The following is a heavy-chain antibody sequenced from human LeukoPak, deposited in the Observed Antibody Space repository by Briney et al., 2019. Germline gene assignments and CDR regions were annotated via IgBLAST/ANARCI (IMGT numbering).Heavy chain of an antibody. J-gene: IGHJ2*01. CDR1: GGSFSGYY. CDR3: ARESSYYDSSGYYVWYFDL. V-gene: IGHV4-34*01. CDR2: IYYSGST. D-gene: IGHD3-22*01. Sequence: SETLSLTCAVYGGSFSGYYWSWIRQPPGKGLEWIGSIYYSGSTYYNPSLKSRVTISVDTSKNQFSLKLSSVTAADTAVYYCARESSYYDSSGYYVWYFDLWGRGTLVTVSS.